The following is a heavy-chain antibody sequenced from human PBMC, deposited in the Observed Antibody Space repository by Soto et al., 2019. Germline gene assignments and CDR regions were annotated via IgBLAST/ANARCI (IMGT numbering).Heavy chain of an antibody. Sequence: ASVKVSCKASGYTFTSYDINWVRQATGQGIEWMGWMNPNXXNXGXXXKXXGRVTMTRNTSISTAYMELSSLRSEDTAVYYCAKPYVDIVATDAFDIWGQGTMVTASS. CDR3: AKPYVDIVATDAFDI. D-gene: IGHD5-12*01. J-gene: IGHJ3*02. V-gene: IGHV1-8*01. CDR1: GYTFTSYD. CDR2: MNPNXXNX.